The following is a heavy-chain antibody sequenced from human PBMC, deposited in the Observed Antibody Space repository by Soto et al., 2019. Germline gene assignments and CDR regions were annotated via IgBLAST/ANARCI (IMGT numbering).Heavy chain of an antibody. CDR1: GYTFTSYG. Sequence: QVQLVQSGAEVKKPGASVQVSCKASGYTFTSYGISWVRQAPGQGLEWMGWVSAYNGNTNYAHKLQGRVTMTTDTSTSTDYMELRSMRSDDTAVYYCARGWGSSGPLPYGYFQHWGQVTLVTVST. CDR3: ARGWGSSGPLPYGYFQH. J-gene: IGHJ1*01. CDR2: VSAYNGNT. V-gene: IGHV1-18*01. D-gene: IGHD3-22*01.